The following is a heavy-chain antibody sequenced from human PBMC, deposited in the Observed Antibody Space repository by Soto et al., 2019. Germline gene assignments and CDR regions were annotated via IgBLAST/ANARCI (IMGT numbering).Heavy chain of an antibody. D-gene: IGHD3-10*01. V-gene: IGHV1-18*01. CDR3: ARGGPPIDY. CDR1: GYTFTSYG. J-gene: IGHJ4*02. CDR2: ISAYNGNT. Sequence: ASVKVSCKASGYTFTSYGISWVRQAPGQGLEWMGWISAYNGNTNYAQKFQGRVTMTRDTSASTAYMELSSLRSEDTAVYYCARGGPPIDYWGQGTLVTVSS.